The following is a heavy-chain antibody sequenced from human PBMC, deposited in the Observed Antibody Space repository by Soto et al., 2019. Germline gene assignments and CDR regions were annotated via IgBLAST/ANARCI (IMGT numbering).Heavy chain of an antibody. J-gene: IGHJ6*02. Sequence: LPLTCSVSGGSISRGAYYWTWIRQRPGEGLEWLGNIYNSRATYYNPSLQSRLTIAVDTPKNQLSLKMSSVTAADTAVYYCARGMVQEGDYGEIYYYYTMDVWGQGTTVTVSS. D-gene: IGHD4-17*01. CDR2: IYNSRAT. CDR1: GGSISRGAYY. CDR3: ARGMVQEGDYGEIYYYYTMDV. V-gene: IGHV4-31*03.